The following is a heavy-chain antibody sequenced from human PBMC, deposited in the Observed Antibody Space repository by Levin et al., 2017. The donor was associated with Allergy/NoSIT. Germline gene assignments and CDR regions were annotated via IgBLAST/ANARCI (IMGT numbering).Heavy chain of an antibody. CDR3: AKDDSGYDSWGGPFDY. CDR1: GFTFSTYA. CDR2: ISDSGGYT. V-gene: IGHV3-23*01. J-gene: IGHJ4*02. Sequence: TGGSLRLSCAASGFTFSTYAMSWVRQAPGKGLEWVSAISDSGGYTYYADSVKGRFTISRDNSKNTLYLQMNSLRAEDTALYYCAKDDSGYDSWGGPFDYWGQGTLVTVSS. D-gene: IGHD5-12*01.